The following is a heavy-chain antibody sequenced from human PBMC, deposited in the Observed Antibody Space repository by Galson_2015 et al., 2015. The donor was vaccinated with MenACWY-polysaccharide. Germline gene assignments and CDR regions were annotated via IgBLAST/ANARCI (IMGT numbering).Heavy chain of an antibody. CDR2: T. Sequence: TYYNPSLKSRVTISVDTSKNQFSLRLTSVTAADTAVYYCARSRGLRFYFDSWGQGTPVTVSS. V-gene: IGHV4-59*01. J-gene: IGHJ4*02. D-gene: IGHD3-10*01. CDR3: ARSRGLRFYFDS.